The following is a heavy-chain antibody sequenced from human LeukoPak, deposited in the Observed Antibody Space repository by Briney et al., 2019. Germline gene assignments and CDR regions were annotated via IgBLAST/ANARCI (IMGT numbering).Heavy chain of an antibody. D-gene: IGHD4-17*01. J-gene: IGHJ4*02. CDR2: ISXDGSST. V-gene: IGHV3-74*01. CDR1: GFTFSSYW. Sequence: PGGSLRLSCAGSGFTFSSYWIXXXRQAPGKGLXWVSRISXDGSSTSXADSVRGRFTMSXDNAKNTLYLQMNSLRAEDTAVYYCARWLTVTPFDYWGQGTLVTVSS. CDR3: ARWLTVTPFDY.